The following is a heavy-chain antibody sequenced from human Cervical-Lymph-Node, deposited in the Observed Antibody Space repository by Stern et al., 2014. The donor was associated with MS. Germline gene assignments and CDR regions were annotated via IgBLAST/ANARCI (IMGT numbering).Heavy chain of an antibody. J-gene: IGHJ5*02. Sequence: VQLVESGSELKKPGASVTVSCKASGYTFTKYLIHWVRQAPGPGLEWKGLIHSNTRAPMYARDFEGRIAFSLATSVTTAYLQISRLKTEDTAVYYCARDMSDFWSDYGHNWFDPWGQGTLVTVSS. CDR3: ARDMSDFWSDYGHNWFDP. CDR1: GYTFTKYL. CDR2: IHSNTRAP. D-gene: IGHD3-3*01. V-gene: IGHV7-4-1*02.